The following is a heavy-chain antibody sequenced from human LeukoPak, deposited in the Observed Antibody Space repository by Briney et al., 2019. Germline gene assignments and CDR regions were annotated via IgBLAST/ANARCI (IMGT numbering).Heavy chain of an antibody. CDR3: SRENGAFSPFGF. D-gene: IGHD2-8*01. V-gene: IGHV4-4*02. CDR1: GGSFSTTNW. J-gene: IGHJ4*02. CDR2: ISLSGLT. Sequence: SETLSLTCGVSGGSFSTTNWWSWVRQPPGQGLEWIGEISLSGLTNYSPYLNSRVTMSLDKPKNQLSLNLSSVTAADTAVYYCSRENGAFSPFGFWGQGALVTVPS.